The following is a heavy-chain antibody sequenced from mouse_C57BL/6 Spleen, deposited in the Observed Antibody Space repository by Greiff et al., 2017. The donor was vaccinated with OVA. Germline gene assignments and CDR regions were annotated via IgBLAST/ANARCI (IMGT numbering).Heavy chain of an antibody. CDR2: ISSGSSTI. Sequence: EVHLVESGGGLVKPGGSLKLSCAASGFTFSDYGMHWVRQAPEKGLEWVAYISSGSSTIYYADTVKGRFTISRDNAKNTLFLQMTSLRSEDTAMYYCARQDRGDAMDYWGQGTSVTVSS. CDR1: GFTFSDYG. CDR3: ARQDRGDAMDY. J-gene: IGHJ4*01. V-gene: IGHV5-17*01.